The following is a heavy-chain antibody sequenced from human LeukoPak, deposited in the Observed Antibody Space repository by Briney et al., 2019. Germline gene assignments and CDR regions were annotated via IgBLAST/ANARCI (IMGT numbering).Heavy chain of an antibody. Sequence: GGSLRLSCAASGFTFSSYWMSWVRQAPGEGLEWVAKINQDGSAKYCAESLKGRFTISRDNSTNSPYLQMNSLRAEDTAVYYFAREPIGYCSSTSCYANSHDAFEIWGQGTMVTVSA. D-gene: IGHD2-2*01. J-gene: IGHJ3*02. CDR1: GFTFSSYW. CDR3: AREPIGYCSSTSCYANSHDAFEI. V-gene: IGHV3-7*01. CDR2: INQDGSAK.